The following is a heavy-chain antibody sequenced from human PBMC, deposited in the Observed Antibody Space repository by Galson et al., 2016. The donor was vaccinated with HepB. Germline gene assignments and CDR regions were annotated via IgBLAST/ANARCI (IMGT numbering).Heavy chain of an antibody. CDR3: GRDVAP. Sequence: LRLSCAASRFTFSSYSMSWVRQAPGTGLEWVSSIGYPGDGTDYADSVKGRFTISSDSSKNTLFLQMNSLRVEDTAVYYCGRDVAPWGPGTLVTVSS. J-gene: IGHJ5*02. CDR2: IGYPGDGT. V-gene: IGHV3-23*01. CDR1: RFTFSSYS.